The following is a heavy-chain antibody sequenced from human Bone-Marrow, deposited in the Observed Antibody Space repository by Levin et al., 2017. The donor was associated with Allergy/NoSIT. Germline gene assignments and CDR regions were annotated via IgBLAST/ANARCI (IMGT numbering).Heavy chain of an antibody. CDR3: ARVGGSAIVTNFFDY. Sequence: PSETLSLTCTVSRGSIGSGDSFWSWIRQPPGKDLEWIGNIYYRGTTTYNPSLKSRLAISVDTSRNQFSLNLNSVTAADTAVYFCARVGGSAIVTNFFDYWGPGILVTVSS. CDR2: IYYRGTT. D-gene: IGHD5-18*01. CDR1: RGSIGSGDSF. V-gene: IGHV4-30-4*01. J-gene: IGHJ4*02.